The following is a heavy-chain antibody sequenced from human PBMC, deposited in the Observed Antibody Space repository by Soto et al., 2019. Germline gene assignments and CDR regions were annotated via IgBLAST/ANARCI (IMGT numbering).Heavy chain of an antibody. CDR3: ARASGYDKWDTLNY. CDR1: GFTFRSYA. J-gene: IGHJ4*02. CDR2: VSYDGGNE. D-gene: IGHD5-12*01. Sequence: QVQLVESGGGVVQPGRSLRLSCTASGFTFRSYAMHWVRQAPGKGLEWVASVSYDGGNEHYADSVKGRFTISRDNSKNTLSLQMNGLRVEDTAVFYCARASGYDKWDTLNYWGQGTQVTVSS. V-gene: IGHV3-30-3*01.